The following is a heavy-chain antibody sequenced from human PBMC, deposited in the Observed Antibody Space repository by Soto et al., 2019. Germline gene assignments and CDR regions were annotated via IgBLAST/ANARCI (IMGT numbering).Heavy chain of an antibody. CDR3: ARDSGWAYSLDY. CDR2: IHYSGST. CDR1: GGSISRYY. V-gene: IGHV4-59*01. Sequence: PSETLSLTCTVSGGSISRYYWTWIRQAPGKGLECIGYIHYSGSTTYNPSLKSRVTMSVDTSKNQFSLRLTPVTRADTAVYYCARDSGWAYSLDYWGQGALVTVSS. D-gene: IGHD6-19*01. J-gene: IGHJ4*02.